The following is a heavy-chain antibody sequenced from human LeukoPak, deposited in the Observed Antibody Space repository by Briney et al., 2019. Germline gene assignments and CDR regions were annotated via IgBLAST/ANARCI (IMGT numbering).Heavy chain of an antibody. CDR1: GFTFSGYA. CDR2: ISYDGSNK. V-gene: IGHV3-30*07. J-gene: IGHJ4*02. Sequence: TGGSLRLSCAASGFTFSGYAMHWVRQAPGKGLEWVAVISYDGSNKYYADSVKGRFTISRDNSKNTLYLQMNSLRAEDTAVYYCAKEVGSSGWFPFDYWGQGTLVTVSS. CDR3: AKEVGSSGWFPFDY. D-gene: IGHD6-19*01.